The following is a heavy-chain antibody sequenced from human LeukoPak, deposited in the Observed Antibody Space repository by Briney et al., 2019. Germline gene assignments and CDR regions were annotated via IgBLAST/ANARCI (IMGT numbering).Heavy chain of an antibody. CDR1: GGSISSYY. Sequence: SETLSLTCTVSGGSISSYYWSWIRQSPGKGLECIGYIHYTGSTNYNPSLKSRVTISVDTSKNQFSLKLRSVTAADTAVYYCARLTGYDWESFYDYWGQGTLVTVSS. J-gene: IGHJ4*02. V-gene: IGHV4-59*01. CDR3: ARLTGYDWESFYDY. CDR2: IHYTGST. D-gene: IGHD5-12*01.